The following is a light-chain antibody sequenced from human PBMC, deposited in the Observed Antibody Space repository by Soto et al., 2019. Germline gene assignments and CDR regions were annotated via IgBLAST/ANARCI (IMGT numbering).Light chain of an antibody. CDR3: QQNYSSPWT. CDR1: QSISSY. J-gene: IGKJ1*01. Sequence: DIQMTQSPSSLSASVGDRVTITCRASQSISSYLNWYQQKPGKAPKLLIYAASSLQSGVPSSFSGSGSGTDFTLTISSLHPEDFATYYCQQNYSSPWTFGQGTKVEIK. CDR2: AAS. V-gene: IGKV1-39*01.